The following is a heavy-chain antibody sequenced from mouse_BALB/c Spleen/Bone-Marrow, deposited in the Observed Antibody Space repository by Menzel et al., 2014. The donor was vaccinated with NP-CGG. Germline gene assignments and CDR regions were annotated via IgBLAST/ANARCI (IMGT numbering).Heavy chain of an antibody. D-gene: IGHD1-1*01. Sequence: EVQGVESGPDLVKPSQSLSLTCTVTGYSITSDYGRHWIRQFPGNELEWMGYIHYSGYTDYNPSLKSRISITRDTSKNQFFLQLNSVTTEDTATYYCTRETAVVADFDYWGQGTTLTVSS. J-gene: IGHJ2*01. CDR2: IHYSGYT. CDR3: TRETAVVADFDY. CDR1: GYSITSDYG. V-gene: IGHV3-1*02.